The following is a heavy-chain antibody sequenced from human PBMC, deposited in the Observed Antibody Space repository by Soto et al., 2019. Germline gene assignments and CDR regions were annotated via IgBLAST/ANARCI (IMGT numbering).Heavy chain of an antibody. D-gene: IGHD3-22*01. CDR3: ARGQANYYESSGPRTYYFHY. CDR1: GYTFTRDG. J-gene: IGHJ4*01. Sequence: ASVKVSCKASGYTFTRDGFSWLRQAPGQGLEWMGWISAYNGNTNYAQNYQGRVTMTTDTSTSTAYMELRNLRSDDTAVYYSARGQANYYESSGPRTYYFHYWG. V-gene: IGHV1-18*04. CDR2: ISAYNGNT.